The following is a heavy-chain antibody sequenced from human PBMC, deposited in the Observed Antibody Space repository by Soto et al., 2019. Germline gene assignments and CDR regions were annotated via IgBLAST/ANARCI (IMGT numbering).Heavy chain of an antibody. V-gene: IGHV3-30-3*01. CDR2: ISYDGNDE. Sequence: QVELVESGGGVVQPGASLRLSCVASGFTFSDFPLHWVRRAPGKGLEWVAVISYDGNDESYSDSVKGRFTISRDKSKTTVYLQMNSLRADDMAVYHCARDMRHDYASGRLDYLGQGTLVTVSS. D-gene: IGHD3-10*01. CDR1: GFTFSDFP. J-gene: IGHJ4*02. CDR3: ARDMRHDYASGRLDY.